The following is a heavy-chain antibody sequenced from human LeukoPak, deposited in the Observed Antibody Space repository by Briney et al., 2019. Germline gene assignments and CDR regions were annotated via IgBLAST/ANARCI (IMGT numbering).Heavy chain of an antibody. CDR1: GFTFSSYA. J-gene: IGHJ4*02. Sequence: GGSLRISCAASGFTFSSYAMSWVRQAPGKGLEWVSAISGSGGSTYYADSVKGRFTISRDNSKNTLYLQMNSLRAEDTAVYYCAKAGVGYSSSWYDYWGQGTLVTVSS. CDR2: ISGSGGST. CDR3: AKAGVGYSSSWYDY. D-gene: IGHD6-13*01. V-gene: IGHV3-23*01.